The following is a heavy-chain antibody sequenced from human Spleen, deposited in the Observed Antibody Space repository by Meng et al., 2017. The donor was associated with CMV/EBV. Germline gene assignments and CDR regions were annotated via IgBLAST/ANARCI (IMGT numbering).Heavy chain of an antibody. Sequence: ASVKVSCKASGGTFSSYAISWVRQAPGQGLEWMGWINPNSGGTNYAQKFQGRVTMTRDTSISTAYMELSMLRSDDTAVYYCASATIFGVVTDAFDIWGQGTMVTVSS. CDR2: INPNSGGT. J-gene: IGHJ3*02. CDR1: GGTFSSYA. CDR3: ASATIFGVVTDAFDI. D-gene: IGHD3-3*01. V-gene: IGHV1-2*02.